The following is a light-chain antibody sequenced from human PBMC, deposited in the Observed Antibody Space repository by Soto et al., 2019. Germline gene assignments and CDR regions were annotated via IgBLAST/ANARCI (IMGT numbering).Light chain of an antibody. CDR3: QQYNSWPRT. V-gene: IGKV3-15*01. Sequence: ETVMTQSPATLSVSPGERATLSCRASQSVSSNLAWYQQKPGQAPRLLVYEASSRVADIPARFSGSGSGTEFTLTISSLQSEDFAAYYCQQYNSWPRTFGQGTKVDIK. J-gene: IGKJ1*01. CDR2: EAS. CDR1: QSVSSN.